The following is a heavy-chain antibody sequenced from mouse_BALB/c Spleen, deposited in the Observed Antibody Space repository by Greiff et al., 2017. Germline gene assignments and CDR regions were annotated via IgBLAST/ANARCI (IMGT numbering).Heavy chain of an antibody. V-gene: IGHV14-3*02. J-gene: IGHJ4*01. CDR3: ARCLRYHYAMYY. D-gene: IGHD2-14*01. CDR2: IDPANGNT. CDR1: GFNIKDTY. Sequence: EVQLQESGAELVKPGASVKLSCTASGFNIKDTYMHWVKQMPEQGLEWIGRIDPANGNTKYDPKFQGKATITADTSSNTAYLQLSSLTSEDTAVYYCARCLRYHYAMYYWGQGTSVTVSS.